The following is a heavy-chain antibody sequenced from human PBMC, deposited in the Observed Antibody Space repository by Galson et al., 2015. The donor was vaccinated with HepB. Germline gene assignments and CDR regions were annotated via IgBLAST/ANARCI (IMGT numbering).Heavy chain of an antibody. D-gene: IGHD6-19*01. J-gene: IGHJ4*02. CDR1: GFTFSTYW. V-gene: IGHV3-74*01. CDR2: INSDGSST. Sequence: LRLSCAASGFTFSTYWMHWVRQAPGKGLVWVSRINSDGSSTTYADSVKGRFTISRDNAKNTLYLQMNSLRAEDTAVYYCAREYSSGWDRIDYWGQGTLVTVSS. CDR3: AREYSSGWDRIDY.